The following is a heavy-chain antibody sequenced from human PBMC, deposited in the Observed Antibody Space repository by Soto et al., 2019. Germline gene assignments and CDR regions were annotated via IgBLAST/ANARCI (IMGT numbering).Heavy chain of an antibody. V-gene: IGHV4-61*01. CDR1: GGSVSSGSYY. D-gene: IGHD2-2*01. CDR3: ARSRGGSSA. J-gene: IGHJ5*02. Sequence: LSLTCTVSGGSVSSGSYYWSWSRQPPGKGLEWIGYIYYSGSTNYNPSLKSRVTISVDTSKNQFSLKLSSVTAADTAVYYCARSRGGSSAWGEGTLVTVSS. CDR2: IYYSGST.